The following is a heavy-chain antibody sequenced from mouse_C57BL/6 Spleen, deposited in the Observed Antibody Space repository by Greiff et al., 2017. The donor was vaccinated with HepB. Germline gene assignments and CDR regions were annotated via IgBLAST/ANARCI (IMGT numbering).Heavy chain of an antibody. CDR1: GFTFSSYA. V-gene: IGHV5S21*01. Sequence: EVKLVESGEGLVKPGGSLKLSCAASGFTFSSYAMSWVHQTSEKRLEWVAYISSGGDYIYYADTVKGRFTISRDNARNTLYLQMSSLKSEDTAMYYCTRGYYGRGYYFDYWGQGTTLTVSS. J-gene: IGHJ2*01. CDR3: TRGYYGRGYYFDY. CDR2: ISSGGDYI. D-gene: IGHD1-1*01.